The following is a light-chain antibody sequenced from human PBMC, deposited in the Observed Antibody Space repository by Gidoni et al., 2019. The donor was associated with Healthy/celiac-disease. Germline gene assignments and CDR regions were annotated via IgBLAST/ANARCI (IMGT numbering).Light chain of an antibody. CDR3: NSRDSSGNHPVV. V-gene: IGLV3-19*01. J-gene: IGLJ2*01. CDR2: GKN. Sequence: SSALTQAPSVSEALGQTVRITCQGDSLRSYYASWYQQKPGQAPVLVIYGKNNRPSGITDRFSGSSSGNTASLTITGAQAEDEADYYCNSRDSSGNHPVVFGGRTKLTVL. CDR1: SLRSYY.